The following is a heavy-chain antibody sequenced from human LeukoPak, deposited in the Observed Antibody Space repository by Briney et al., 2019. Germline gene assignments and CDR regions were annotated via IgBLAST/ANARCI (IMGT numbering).Heavy chain of an antibody. CDR1: GFTFSDYY. CDR3: ARGIQDYFYGMDV. J-gene: IGHJ6*02. V-gene: IGHV3-11*05. Sequence: PGGSLRLSCAASGFTFSDYYMSWIRQAPGKGLEWVSYISRTSSYTKHADSVKGRFTISRDNAKNSLYLQMNSLRAEDTTVYYCARGIQDYFYGMDVWAKGPRSPSP. CDR2: ISRTSSYT.